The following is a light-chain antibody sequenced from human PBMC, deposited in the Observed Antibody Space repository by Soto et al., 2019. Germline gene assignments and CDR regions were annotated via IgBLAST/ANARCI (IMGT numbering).Light chain of an antibody. CDR3: NSYAGSNIYV. Sequence: QSVLTQPPSASGTPGQRVTISCSGSSSNIGSNTVNWYQQLPGTAPKLLIYSNNQRPSGVPDRFSGSKSGNTASLTVSGLQADDEAYYYCNSYAGSNIYVFGTGTKVTVL. CDR1: SSNIGSNT. CDR2: SNN. J-gene: IGLJ1*01. V-gene: IGLV1-44*01.